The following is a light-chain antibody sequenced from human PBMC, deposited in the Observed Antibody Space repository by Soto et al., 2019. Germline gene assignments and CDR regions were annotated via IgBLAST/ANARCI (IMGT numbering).Light chain of an antibody. J-gene: IGLJ1*01. CDR2: DVS. Sequence: QSALTQPASVSGSPGQSITISCTGTSSDVGAYNYVSWYQQHPGKAPKFMIFDVSNRPSGVSNRFSGSKSGNTASLTISGLQAEDEADYYCCSYTSSSTDVFGTGTKVTVL. CDR1: SSDVGAYNY. CDR3: CSYTSSSTDV. V-gene: IGLV2-14*01.